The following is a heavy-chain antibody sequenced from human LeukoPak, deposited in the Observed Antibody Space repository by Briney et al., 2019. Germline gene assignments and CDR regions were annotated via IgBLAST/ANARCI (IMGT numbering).Heavy chain of an antibody. CDR3: ARGRWGLDS. Sequence: PGGSLRLSCAASGFTFSDHYMSWIRQAPGKGLEWVSYISHTGTTMYYADSVKGRFTLSRDNARSSLYLQMNSLRAEDTAVYYCARGRWGLDSWGQGTLVSVSS. CDR1: GFTFSDHY. J-gene: IGHJ4*02. CDR2: ISHTGTTM. D-gene: IGHD7-27*01. V-gene: IGHV3-11*04.